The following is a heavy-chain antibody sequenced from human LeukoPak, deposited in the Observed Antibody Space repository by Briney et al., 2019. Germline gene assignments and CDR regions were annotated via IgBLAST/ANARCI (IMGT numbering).Heavy chain of an antibody. J-gene: IGHJ4*02. CDR1: GFTFSIYE. CDR2: IPYDGANK. V-gene: IGHV3-30*02. CDR3: AKIGGNVVY. D-gene: IGHD4-23*01. Sequence: GGSLRLSCAASGFTFSIYEMNWVRQAPGKGLEWVAFIPYDGANKYYADSVKGRFTISRDNSKNTLYLQMNSLRAEDTAVYYCAKIGGNVVYWGQGALVTVSS.